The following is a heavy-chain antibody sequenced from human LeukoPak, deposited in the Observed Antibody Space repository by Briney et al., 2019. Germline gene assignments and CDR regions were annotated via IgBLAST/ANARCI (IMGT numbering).Heavy chain of an antibody. V-gene: IGHV3-21*01. Sequence: GGSLRLSCAASGFTFSSYSMNWVRQAPGKGLEWVSSISNDGKYIYYADSVKGRFTISRDNAKSSLYLQMNSLRAEDTAVYYCARDPGYCSSTSCYISSGDYWGQGTLVTVSS. CDR3: ARDPGYCSSTSCYISSGDY. D-gene: IGHD2-2*02. CDR2: ISNDGKYI. CDR1: GFTFSSYS. J-gene: IGHJ4*02.